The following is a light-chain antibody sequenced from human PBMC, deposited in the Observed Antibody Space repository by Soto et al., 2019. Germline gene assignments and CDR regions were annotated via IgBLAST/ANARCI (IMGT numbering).Light chain of an antibody. J-gene: IGKJ1*01. CDR1: QSISSW. Sequence: DIQMTQSPSTLSASVGDRVTITCRASQSISSWLAWYQQKPGKAPKLLIYDASSLESGVPSRFSGSGSGTEFTLTLSSLQPDDFATYYCQQYKSYLWTFGQGTKVEIK. CDR2: DAS. CDR3: QQYKSYLWT. V-gene: IGKV1-5*01.